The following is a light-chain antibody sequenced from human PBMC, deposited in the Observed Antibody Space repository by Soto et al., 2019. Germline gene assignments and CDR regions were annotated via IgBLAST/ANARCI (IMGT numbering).Light chain of an antibody. CDR3: QQYNNWPPWT. CDR2: GAS. V-gene: IGKV3-15*01. J-gene: IGKJ1*01. CDR1: QSVSSN. Sequence: DIVMTQPPATLSVSPGERATLSCRASQSVSSNLAWYQQNPGQAPRLLIYGASTRATGIPARFSGSGSGTKFTLTISSLQSEDFAVYYCQQYNNWPPWTFGQGTKV.